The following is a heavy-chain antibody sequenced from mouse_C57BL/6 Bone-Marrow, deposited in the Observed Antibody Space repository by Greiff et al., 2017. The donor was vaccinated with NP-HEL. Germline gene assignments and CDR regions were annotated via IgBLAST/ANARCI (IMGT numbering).Heavy chain of an antibody. J-gene: IGHJ2*01. CDR3: ARLLFTGY. CDR2: ISSGGSYT. V-gene: IGHV5-6*01. D-gene: IGHD4-1*01. Sequence: VQLKQSGGDLVKPGGSLKLSCAASGFTFSSYGMSWVRQTPDKRLEWVATISSGGSYTYYPDSVKGRFTISRDNAKNTLYLQMSSLKSEDTALYSCARLLFTGYWGHGTTLTVSS. CDR1: GFTFSSYG.